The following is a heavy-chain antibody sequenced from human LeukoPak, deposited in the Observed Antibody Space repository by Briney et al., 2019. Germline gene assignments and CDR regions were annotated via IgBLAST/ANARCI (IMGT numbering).Heavy chain of an antibody. Sequence: GGSLRLSCAASGFIFSSHGMNWVRQAPGKGLEWVSSISSSSSYIYYADSVKGRFTISRHNAKNSLYLEMNSLRAEDTAVYYCARDEGFCSGGRCHISGFDYWGQGILVTVSS. CDR1: GFIFSSHG. CDR3: ARDEGFCSGGRCHISGFDY. CDR2: ISSSSSYI. J-gene: IGHJ4*02. V-gene: IGHV3-21*03. D-gene: IGHD2-15*01.